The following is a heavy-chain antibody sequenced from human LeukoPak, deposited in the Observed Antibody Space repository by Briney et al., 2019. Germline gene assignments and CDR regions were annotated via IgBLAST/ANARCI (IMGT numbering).Heavy chain of an antibody. CDR1: GFTFSSYA. D-gene: IGHD6-19*01. CDR3: ARELAVVGRPEAAAFDI. Sequence: PGGSLRLSCAASGFTFSSYAMHWVRQAPGKGLEWVAVISYDGSNKYYADSVRGRFTMSRANAKNSLYLQLNSLRAEDTAVYYCARELAVVGRPEAAAFDIWGQGTMVTVSS. CDR2: ISYDGSNK. V-gene: IGHV3-30-3*01. J-gene: IGHJ3*02.